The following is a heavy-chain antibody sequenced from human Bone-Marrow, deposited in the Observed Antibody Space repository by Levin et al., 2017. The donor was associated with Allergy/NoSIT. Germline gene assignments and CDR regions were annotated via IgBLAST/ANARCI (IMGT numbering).Heavy chain of an antibody. CDR3: ARDYCSGGDCYSIPGY. CDR2: ISYDGSNS. J-gene: IGHJ4*02. CDR1: EFTFSSYA. D-gene: IGHD2-15*01. Sequence: GESLKISCAASEFTFSSYAMHWVRQAPGKGLEWVAVISYDGSNSYYADSVKGRFTISRDNSKNTLYLQMNSLRAEDTAVYYCARDYCSGGDCYSIPGYWGQGTLVTVSS. V-gene: IGHV3-30-3*01.